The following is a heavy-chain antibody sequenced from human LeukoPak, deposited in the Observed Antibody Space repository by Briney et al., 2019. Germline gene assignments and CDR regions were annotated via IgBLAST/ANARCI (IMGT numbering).Heavy chain of an antibody. J-gene: IGHJ3*02. D-gene: IGHD1-26*01. Sequence: GGSLRLSCAASGFTFSSYWMSWVRQAPGKGLEWVANIKQDGSEKYYVDSVKGRFTISRDNAKNSLYLQMNSLRAEDMAVYYCARSRWELLDAFDIWGQGTMVTVSS. CDR3: ARSRWELLDAFDI. CDR1: GFTFSSYW. V-gene: IGHV3-7*03. CDR2: IKQDGSEK.